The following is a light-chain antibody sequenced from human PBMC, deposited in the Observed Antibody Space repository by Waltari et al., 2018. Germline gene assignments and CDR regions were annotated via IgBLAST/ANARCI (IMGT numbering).Light chain of an antibody. CDR3: QMWNSSSDDVI. CDR1: NIGIET. J-gene: IGLJ2*01. CDR2: YAG. Sequence: VLTQTPSVSVAPGETARISCEGDNIGIETIHWYQQKPGQAPILVIHYAGDRPSGIPDRFSGFNSGNRATLTISRVEAGDEADYYCQMWNSSSDDVIFGGGTKMTVL. V-gene: IGLV3-21*01.